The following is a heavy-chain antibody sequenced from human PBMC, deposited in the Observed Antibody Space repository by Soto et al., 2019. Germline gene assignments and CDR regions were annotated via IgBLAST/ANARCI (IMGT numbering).Heavy chain of an antibody. Sequence: GGSLRLSCAASGFTFSSYAVSWVRQAPGKGLEWVSAISGSGGSTYYADSVKGRFTISRDNSKNTLYLQMNSLRAEDTAVYYCAKDQDYSMIVVVILDYWGQGTLVTVSS. V-gene: IGHV3-23*01. D-gene: IGHD3-22*01. CDR3: AKDQDYSMIVVVILDY. J-gene: IGHJ4*02. CDR2: ISGSGGST. CDR1: GFTFSSYA.